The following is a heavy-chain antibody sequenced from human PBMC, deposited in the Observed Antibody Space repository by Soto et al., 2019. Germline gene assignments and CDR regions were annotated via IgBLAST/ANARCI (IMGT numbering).Heavy chain of an antibody. D-gene: IGHD3-9*01. CDR3: ARGGYFDWLLSYYYYYMDV. Sequence: QVQLVRSGAEVKKPGASVKVSCKASGYTFTSYDINWVRQATGQGLEWMGWMNPNSGNTGYAQKFQGRVTMTRNTSISTAYMELSSLRSEDTAVYYCARGGYFDWLLSYYYYYMDVWGKGTTVTVSS. V-gene: IGHV1-8*01. CDR2: MNPNSGNT. CDR1: GYTFTSYD. J-gene: IGHJ6*03.